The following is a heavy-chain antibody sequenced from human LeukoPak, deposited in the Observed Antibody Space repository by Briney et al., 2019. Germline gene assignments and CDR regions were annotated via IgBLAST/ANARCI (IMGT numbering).Heavy chain of an antibody. CDR3: AKDNVDTAMVRPDAFDI. V-gene: IGHV3-7*01. CDR1: GFTFSSYW. J-gene: IGHJ3*02. Sequence: GGSLRLSCAASGFTFSSYWMSWVRQAPGKGLEWVANIKQDGTEKYYVDSVKGRFTISRDNAKNTLYLQMNSLRAEDTAVYYCAKDNVDTAMVRPDAFDIWGQGTMVTVSS. D-gene: IGHD5-18*01. CDR2: IKQDGTEK.